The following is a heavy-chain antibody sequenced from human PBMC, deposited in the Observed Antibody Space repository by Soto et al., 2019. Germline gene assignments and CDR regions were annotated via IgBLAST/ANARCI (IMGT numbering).Heavy chain of an antibody. CDR1: GGSISSGGYY. CDR3: ARHTAMVLFDY. CDR2: IYYSGST. J-gene: IGHJ4*02. V-gene: IGHV4-31*03. Sequence: PSETLSLTCTVSGGSISSGGYYWSWIRQHPGKGLEWIGYIYYSGSTNYNPSLKSRVTISVDRSKNQFSLKLSSVTAADTAVYYCARHTAMVLFDYWGQGTLVTVSS. D-gene: IGHD5-18*01.